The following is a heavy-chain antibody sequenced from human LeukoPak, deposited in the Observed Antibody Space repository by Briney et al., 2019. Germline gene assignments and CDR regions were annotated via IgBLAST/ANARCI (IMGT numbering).Heavy chain of an antibody. CDR3: ARTHFIISNYFDY. D-gene: IGHD3-3*02. J-gene: IGHJ4*02. CDR1: GGSFNGYY. V-gene: IGHV4-34*01. CDR2: INPSGRT. Sequence: SETLSLTCTVYGGSFNGYYWSWIRQPPGKGLEWIGEINPSGRTNYNPSLKSRVTISVDPSKNQFSLKLSSVTAAGTAVYYCARTHFIISNYFDYWGQGTLVTVSS.